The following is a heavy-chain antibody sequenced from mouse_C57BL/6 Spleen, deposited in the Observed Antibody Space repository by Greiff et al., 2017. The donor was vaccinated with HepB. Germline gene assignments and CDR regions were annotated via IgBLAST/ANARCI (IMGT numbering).Heavy chain of an antibody. CDR1: GFTFSSYT. D-gene: IGHD1-1*01. J-gene: IGHJ1*03. V-gene: IGHV5-9*01. CDR3: ARTRLIITTASKGYFDV. Sequence: EVQRVESGGGLVKPGGSLKLSCAASGFTFSSYTLSWVRQTPEKRLEWVATISGGGGNTYYPDSVKGRFTISRDNAKNTLYLQMSSLRSEDTALYYCARTRLIITTASKGYFDVWGTGTTVTGSS. CDR2: ISGGGGNT.